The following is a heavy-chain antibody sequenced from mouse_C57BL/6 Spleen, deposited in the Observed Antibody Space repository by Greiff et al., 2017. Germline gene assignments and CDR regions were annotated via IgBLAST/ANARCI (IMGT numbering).Heavy chain of an antibody. D-gene: IGHD2-4*01. CDR3: TRGGIYYDLDY. Sequence: VKLVESGAELVRPGASVTLSCKASGYTFTDYEMHWVKQTPVHGLEWIGAIDPETGGTAYNQKFKGKAILTADKSSSTAYMELRSLTSEDSAVYYCTRGGIYYDLDYWGQGTTLTVSS. V-gene: IGHV1-15*01. CDR1: GYTFTDYE. J-gene: IGHJ2*01. CDR2: IDPETGGT.